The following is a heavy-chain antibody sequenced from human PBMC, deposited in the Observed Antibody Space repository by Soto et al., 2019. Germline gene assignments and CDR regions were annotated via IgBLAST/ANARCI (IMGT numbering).Heavy chain of an antibody. CDR1: GGTFSSYA. Sequence: SVKVSCKASGGTFSSYAISWVRQAPGQGLEWIGGIIPIFGTANYAQKFQGRVTITADESTSTAYMELSSLRSEDTAVYYCARPVEMATISRSYLFYWGQGTLVTVSS. CDR2: IIPIFGTA. V-gene: IGHV1-69*13. CDR3: ARPVEMATISRSYLFY. D-gene: IGHD5-12*01. J-gene: IGHJ4*02.